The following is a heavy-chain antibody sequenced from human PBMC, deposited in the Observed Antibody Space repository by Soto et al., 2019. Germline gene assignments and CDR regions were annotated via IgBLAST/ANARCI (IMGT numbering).Heavy chain of an antibody. D-gene: IGHD3-9*01. Sequence: ASETLSLTCTVSGGSISSGDYYLSWIRQPPGKGLEWIGYIYYSGSTYYNPSLKSRVTISVDTSKNQFSLKLSSVTAADTAVYYCARVVGGPVYFDWLPKYYFDYWGQGTLVTVSS. J-gene: IGHJ4*02. CDR2: IYYSGST. CDR3: ARVVGGPVYFDWLPKYYFDY. V-gene: IGHV4-30-4*01. CDR1: GGSISSGDYY.